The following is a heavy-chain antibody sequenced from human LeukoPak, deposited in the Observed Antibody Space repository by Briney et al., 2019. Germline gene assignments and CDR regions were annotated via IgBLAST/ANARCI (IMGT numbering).Heavy chain of an antibody. CDR3: ATDFYDTT. CDR1: GFPFNAYW. J-gene: IGHJ5*02. D-gene: IGHD3-22*01. CDR2: IRRNSDGGTI. Sequence: PGGSLRLSCAASGFPFNAYWMTWVRQAPGKGLEWVGRIRRNSDGGTIDYAAPVKGRFALSRDDSKNTLYLHMSSLQTEDTAVYYCATDFYDTTWGQGTLVTVSS. V-gene: IGHV3-15*01.